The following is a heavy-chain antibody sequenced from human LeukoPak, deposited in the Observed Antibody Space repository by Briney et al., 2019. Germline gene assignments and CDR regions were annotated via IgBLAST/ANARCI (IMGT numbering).Heavy chain of an antibody. V-gene: IGHV3-30*18. CDR3: AKDRSSGWTFDY. CDR2: ISYDGSSK. J-gene: IGHJ4*02. D-gene: IGHD6-25*01. Sequence: GGSLRLSCAASGFTFSSHGMHWVRQAPGKGLEWVALISYDGSSKYYADSVKGRFTISRDNSKSTLYLQVNSLRAEDTAVYYCAKDRSSGWTFDYWGQGTLVTVSS. CDR1: GFTFSSHG.